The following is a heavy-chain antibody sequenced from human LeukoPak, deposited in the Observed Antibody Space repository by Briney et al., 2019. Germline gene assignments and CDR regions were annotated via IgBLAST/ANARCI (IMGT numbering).Heavy chain of an antibody. D-gene: IGHD5-24*01. J-gene: IGHJ6*02. V-gene: IGHV4-39*07. CDR3: ARGRWLQILTRPYYYYYGMDV. CDR2: IYYSGST. CDR1: GGPISSSSYY. Sequence: SETLSLTCTVSGGPISSSSYYWGWIRQPPGKGLEWIGSIYYSGSTNYSPSLKSRVTISVDTSKNQFSLKLSSVTAADTAVYYCARGRWLQILTRPYYYYYGMDVWGQGTTVTVSS.